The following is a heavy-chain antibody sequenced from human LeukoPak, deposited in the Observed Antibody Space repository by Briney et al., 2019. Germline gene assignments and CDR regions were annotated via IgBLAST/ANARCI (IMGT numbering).Heavy chain of an antibody. CDR1: GFTVSSNY. D-gene: IGHD5-18*01. CDR2: IYSGGST. Sequence: GGSLRLSCAASGFTVSSNYMSWVRQAPGKGLERVSFIYSGGSTYYADSVKGRFTISRDNSKNTLYLQMNSLRAEDTAVYYCARGGYSYGNYYWYFDLWGRGTLVTVSS. V-gene: IGHV3-53*01. CDR3: ARGGYSYGNYYWYFDL. J-gene: IGHJ2*01.